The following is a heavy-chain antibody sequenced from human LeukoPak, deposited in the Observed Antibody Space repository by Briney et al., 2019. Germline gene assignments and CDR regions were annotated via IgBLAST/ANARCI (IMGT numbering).Heavy chain of an antibody. J-gene: IGHJ4*02. CDR1: GYTFTGYY. V-gene: IGHV1-2*06. D-gene: IGHD3-22*01. CDR2: INPNSGGT. CDR3: ARVMYYYDSSGYSD. Sequence: ASVKVSCKVSGYTFTGYYMHWVRQAPGQGLEWMGRINPNSGGTNYAQKFQGRVTMTRDTSISTAYMELSRLRSDDTAVYYCARVMYYYDSSGYSDWGQGTLVTVSS.